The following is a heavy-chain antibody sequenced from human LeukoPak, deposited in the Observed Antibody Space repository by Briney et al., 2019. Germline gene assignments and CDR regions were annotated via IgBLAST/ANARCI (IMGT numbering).Heavy chain of an antibody. V-gene: IGHV3-7*01. Sequence: GGSLRLSCAGSGFTFSSYWMTWVRQAPGKGLEWVANIKQDGSEKYYVDSVKGRFTISRDNAKNSLYLQMNSLRAEDTAVYYCARDYRGSSWYYFDYWGQGTLVTVSS. D-gene: IGHD6-13*01. CDR1: GFTFSSYW. J-gene: IGHJ4*02. CDR2: IKQDGSEK. CDR3: ARDYRGSSWYYFDY.